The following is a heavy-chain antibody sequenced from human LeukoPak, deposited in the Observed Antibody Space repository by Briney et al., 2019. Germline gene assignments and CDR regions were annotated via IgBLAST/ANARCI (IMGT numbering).Heavy chain of an antibody. CDR1: GFRMDNYG. J-gene: IGHJ4*02. CDR3: TRDSVAWSRDY. V-gene: IGHV3-21*01. CDR2: IGSSGTYI. D-gene: IGHD2-8*02. Sequence: GGSLRLSCEISGFRMDNYGMTWVRQAPGKGLECFSTIGSSGTYIHYGDSVRGRFTISRDTAKNSLYLQMNSLRVEDTAVYYCTRDSVAWSRDYWGQGTLVAVSS.